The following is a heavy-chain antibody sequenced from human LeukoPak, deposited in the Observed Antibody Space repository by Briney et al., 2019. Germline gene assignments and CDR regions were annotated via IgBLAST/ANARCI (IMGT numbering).Heavy chain of an antibody. V-gene: IGHV3-7*01. CDR3: ATQLYYDFWSGYYVPDY. D-gene: IGHD3-3*01. CDR1: TFTFSSYW. CDR2: IKDDGSEK. Sequence: PGGSLRLSCAASTFTFSSYWMSWVRQAPGKGLEWVATIKDDGSEKYYVGSVSGRFTISRDNAKSSLYLQMNSLRAEDTAVYYCATQLYYDFWSGYYVPDYWGQGTLVTVSS. J-gene: IGHJ4*02.